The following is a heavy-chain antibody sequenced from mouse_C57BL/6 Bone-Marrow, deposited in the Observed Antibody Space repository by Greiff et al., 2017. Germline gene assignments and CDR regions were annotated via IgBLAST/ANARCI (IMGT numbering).Heavy chain of an antibody. J-gene: IGHJ3*01. CDR2: IWGVGST. CDR1: GFSLTSYG. Sequence: VMLVESGPGLVAPSQSLSITCTVSGFSLTSYGVDWVRQSPGKGLEWLGVIWGVGSTNYNSALKSRLSISKANAKSQVFLKMNSLQTDDTAVYYCASLLPQGAYWGQGTLVTVSA. CDR3: ASLLPQGAY. D-gene: IGHD2-1*01. V-gene: IGHV2-6*01.